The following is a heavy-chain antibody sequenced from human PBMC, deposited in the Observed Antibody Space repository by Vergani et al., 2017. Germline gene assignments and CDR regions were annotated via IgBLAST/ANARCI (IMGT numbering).Heavy chain of an antibody. CDR1: GYTFTSYG. Sequence: QVQLVQSGAEVKKPGASVKVSCKASGYTFTSYGISWVRQAPGQGLEWMGLISAYNGNTNYAQKLQGRVTMTTDDTTSTAYMEVRSLRSDDTAVYYCARDGGHLGGSSTTLYYYYGMDVWGQVTTVTVSS. D-gene: IGHD2-2*01. V-gene: IGHV1-18*04. CDR2: ISAYNGNT. J-gene: IGHJ6*02. CDR3: ARDGGHLGGSSTTLYYYYGMDV.